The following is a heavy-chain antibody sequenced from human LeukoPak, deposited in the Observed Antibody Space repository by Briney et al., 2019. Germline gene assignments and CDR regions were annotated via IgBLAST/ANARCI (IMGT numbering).Heavy chain of an antibody. CDR2: IYYSGST. Sequence: SETLSLTCTVSGGSISSSSYYWGWIRQPPGKGLEWIGSIYYSGSTYYNPSLKSRVTISVDTSKNQFSLKLSSVTAADTAVYYCACQFGYYYMDVWGKGTTVTVSS. V-gene: IGHV4-39*07. CDR3: ACQFGYYYMDV. J-gene: IGHJ6*03. D-gene: IGHD3-10*01. CDR1: GGSISSSSYY.